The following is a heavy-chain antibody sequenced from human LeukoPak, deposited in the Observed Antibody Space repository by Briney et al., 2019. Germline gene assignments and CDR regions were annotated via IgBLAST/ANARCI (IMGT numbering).Heavy chain of an antibody. D-gene: IGHD2-2*01. CDR2: VYDGGTT. CDR3: AKNLPATVYFDY. CDR1: GFTVSSTH. V-gene: IGHV3-53*01. Sequence: GRSLRLSCAASGFTVSSTHMSWVRQAPGKGLEWVSIVYDGGTTNYADSVKGRFTISRDTSKNTLFLQMNSLRAEDTAVYYCAKNLPATVYFDYWGQGALVTVSS. J-gene: IGHJ4*02.